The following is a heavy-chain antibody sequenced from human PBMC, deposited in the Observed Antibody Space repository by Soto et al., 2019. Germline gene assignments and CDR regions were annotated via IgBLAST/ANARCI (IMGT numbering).Heavy chain of an antibody. CDR1: GGSISSSSYY. CDR3: ARRRGYYGSGSYYSR. Sequence: QLQLQESGPGLVKPSETLSLTCTVSGGSISSSSYYWGWIRQPPGKGLEWIGSIYYSGSTYYNPSLKSRVTISVDTSKNQFSLKLSSVTAADMAVYYCARRRGYYGSGSYYSRWGQGTLVTVSS. CDR2: IYYSGST. J-gene: IGHJ4*02. V-gene: IGHV4-39*01. D-gene: IGHD3-10*01.